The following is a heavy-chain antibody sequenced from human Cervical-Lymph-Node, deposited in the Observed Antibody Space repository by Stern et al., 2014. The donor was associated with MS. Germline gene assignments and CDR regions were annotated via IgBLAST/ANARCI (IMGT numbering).Heavy chain of an antibody. D-gene: IGHD4-17*01. J-gene: IGHJ4*02. CDR1: GGSIGSAGYY. CDR2: IYHSGTT. CDR3: ARAPTTVTVLDF. V-gene: IGHV4-31*03. Sequence: QLQLQESGPGLVKPSQTLSLTCTVSGGSIGSAGYYWSWVRQHPGPGLEWIGFIYHSGTTYYDPSLKSRLTISLDTSKNQFSLRLSSVTAADTAVYYCARAPTTVTVLDFWGQGTLVTVSS.